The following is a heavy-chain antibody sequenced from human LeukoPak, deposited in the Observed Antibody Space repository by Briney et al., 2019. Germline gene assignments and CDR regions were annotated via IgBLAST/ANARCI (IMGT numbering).Heavy chain of an antibody. D-gene: IGHD3/OR15-3a*01. Sequence: PGGSLRLSCAASGFTLSDYYMSWIRQAPGKGLEWVSYSSSSGTTIYYADSVKGRFAISRDNAKNSLYLQMNSLRAEDTAVYYCARRRDFIDYWGQGTLVTVSP. CDR3: ARRRDFIDY. V-gene: IGHV3-11*01. J-gene: IGHJ4*02. CDR1: GFTLSDYY. CDR2: SSSSGTTI.